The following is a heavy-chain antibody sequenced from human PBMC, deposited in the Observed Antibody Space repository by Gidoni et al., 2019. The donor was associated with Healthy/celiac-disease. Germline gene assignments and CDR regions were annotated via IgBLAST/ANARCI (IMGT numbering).Heavy chain of an antibody. CDR2: INPNSGNT. J-gene: IGHJ6*02. D-gene: IGHD2-15*01. V-gene: IGHV1-8*01. Sequence: QVPLVQSGAEVKKPGASVTVSCKASGYTVPRYAINWVRQATGQGLEWMGWINPNSGNTGYAQKFQGIVTMTRNTSISTAYMELSSLRSEDTAVYYCARGYCSGGSCKRTDYYYGMGVWGQGTTVTVSS. CDR1: GYTVPRYA. CDR3: ARGYCSGGSCKRTDYYYGMGV.